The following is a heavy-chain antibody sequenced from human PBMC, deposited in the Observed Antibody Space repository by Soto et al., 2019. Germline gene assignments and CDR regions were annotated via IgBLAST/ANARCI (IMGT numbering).Heavy chain of an antibody. CDR3: ASHLRPTNWGGGYFDY. Sequence: QFQLQGWGQGLLNLSGPLSSPCLFLGASFTSKNFSWGWFRHPPGKGWGGMGSMSYSRSTYYNPSLKSRVTISVDTSKNQFSLKLTSVTAADTAVYYCASHLRPTNWGGGYFDYWGQGPLVTVSS. V-gene: IGHV4-39*01. J-gene: IGHJ4*02. D-gene: IGHD7-27*01. CDR2: MSYSRST. CDR1: GASFTSKNFS.